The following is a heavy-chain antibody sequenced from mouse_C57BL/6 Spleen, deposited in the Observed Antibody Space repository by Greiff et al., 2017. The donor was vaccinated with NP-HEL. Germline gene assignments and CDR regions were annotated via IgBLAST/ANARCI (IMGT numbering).Heavy chain of an antibody. Sequence: EVKLMESGGGLVKPGGSLKLSCAASGFTFSDYGMHWVRQAPEKGLEWVAYISSGSSTIYYADTVKGRFTMSRDNAQNTLFLQMTSLRSEDTAMYYCAREYYYGSSYETWFAYWGQGTLVTVSA. D-gene: IGHD1-1*01. V-gene: IGHV5-17*01. J-gene: IGHJ3*01. CDR1: GFTFSDYG. CDR3: AREYYYGSSYETWFAY. CDR2: ISSGSSTI.